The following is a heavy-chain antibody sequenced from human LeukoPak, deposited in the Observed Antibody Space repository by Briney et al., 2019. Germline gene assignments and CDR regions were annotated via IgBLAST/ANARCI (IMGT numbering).Heavy chain of an antibody. J-gene: IGHJ5*02. CDR3: ARDLGSSIGWFDP. CDR1: GYDFTKYV. Sequence: ASVKVSCKASGYDFTKYVIHWGRQAPGQRLGGLGWINLGNDNRKYSQDFKGRVTITRDTSASTVYMELSSLRSEDTAVYYCARDLGSSIGWFDPWGQGTLVTVSS. V-gene: IGHV1-3*03. D-gene: IGHD2-2*01. CDR2: INLGNDNR.